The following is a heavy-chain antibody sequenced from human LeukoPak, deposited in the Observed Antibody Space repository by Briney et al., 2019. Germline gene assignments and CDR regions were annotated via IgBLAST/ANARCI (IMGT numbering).Heavy chain of an antibody. CDR1: GFTFSSYG. CDR2: IRYDGSNK. V-gene: IGHV3-30*02. Sequence: GGSLRLSCAASGFTFSSYGMHWVRQAPGKGLEWVAFIRYDGSNKYYADSVKGRFTISRDNSKNTLYLQMNSLRAEDTAVYYCAKDQGNWVSFDYWGQGTLVTVSS. D-gene: IGHD7-27*01. CDR3: AKDQGNWVSFDY. J-gene: IGHJ4*02.